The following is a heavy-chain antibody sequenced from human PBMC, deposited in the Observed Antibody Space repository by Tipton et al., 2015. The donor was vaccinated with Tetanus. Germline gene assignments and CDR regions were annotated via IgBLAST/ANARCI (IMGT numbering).Heavy chain of an antibody. Sequence: SLRLSCAASGFTFSSYGMHWVRQAPGKGLEWVSVIWYDGSERYYADSVKGRFTISRDNSKNTLYLHVNSLRAEDTAVYYCAREADCSGGSCYSGDFDYWGQGTLVTVSS. J-gene: IGHJ4*02. D-gene: IGHD2-15*01. CDR3: AREADCSGGSCYSGDFDY. CDR2: IWYDGSER. CDR1: GFTFSSYG. V-gene: IGHV3-33*01.